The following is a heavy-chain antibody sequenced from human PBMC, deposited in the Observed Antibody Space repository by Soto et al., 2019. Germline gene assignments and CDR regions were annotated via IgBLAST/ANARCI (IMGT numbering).Heavy chain of an antibody. D-gene: IGHD6-25*01. V-gene: IGHV4-59*12. Sequence: SETLSLTCSVSGGSITSYYWSWIRQHPGKGLEWIGYIYYSGRSYYNPSLKSRVSISVDTSKNQFSLKLSSVTAADTAIYYCARDSAASPNWFDPWGQGTLVTVSS. CDR3: ARDSAASPNWFDP. CDR2: IYYSGRS. CDR1: GGSITSYY. J-gene: IGHJ5*02.